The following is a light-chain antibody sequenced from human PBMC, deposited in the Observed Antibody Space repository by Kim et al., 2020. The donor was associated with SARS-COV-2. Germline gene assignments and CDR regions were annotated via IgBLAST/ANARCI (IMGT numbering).Light chain of an antibody. CDR2: EVS. V-gene: IGLV2-14*03. CDR1: SSDVGGYNC. J-gene: IGLJ2*01. Sequence: GQSITISCTVTSSDVGGYNCVSWYQQHPGKAPKVMISEVSNRPSGVSNRFSGSKSGNTASLTISGLQVEDEAEYYCSSYTSSNTLVFGGGTQLTVL. CDR3: SSYTSSNTLV.